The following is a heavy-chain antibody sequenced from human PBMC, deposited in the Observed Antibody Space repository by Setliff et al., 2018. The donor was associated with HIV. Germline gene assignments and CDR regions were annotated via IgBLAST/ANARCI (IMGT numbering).Heavy chain of an antibody. J-gene: IGHJ4*02. D-gene: IGHD3-3*01. V-gene: IGHV3-21*01. CDR3: ARIGDFWSGSTD. Sequence: PGGSLRLSCAASGFTFSSYSMNWVRQAPGKGLEWVSSISSSSSYIYYADSVKGRFTISRDNAKNSLYLQMNSLRAEDTAVYYCARIGDFWSGSTDWGQGTLVTVSS. CDR2: ISSSSSYI. CDR1: GFTFSSYS.